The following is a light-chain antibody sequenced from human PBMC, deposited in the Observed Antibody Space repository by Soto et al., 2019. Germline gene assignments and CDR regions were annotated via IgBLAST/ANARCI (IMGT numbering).Light chain of an antibody. V-gene: IGKV1-5*03. CDR2: KAS. Sequence: DIQMTQSPSTLSAFVGDRVTITCRASQSISSWLAWYQQKPGKAPKLLIYKASSLESGVPSRFSGSGSETEFTLTISSLQPDDFATYYCQQYNSYSRTFGQGTKVEIQ. CDR3: QQYNSYSRT. CDR1: QSISSW. J-gene: IGKJ1*01.